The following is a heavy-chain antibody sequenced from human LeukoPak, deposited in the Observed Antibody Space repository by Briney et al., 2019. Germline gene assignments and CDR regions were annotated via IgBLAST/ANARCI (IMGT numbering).Heavy chain of an antibody. CDR3: ARVHDYSNYVYYYYYGMDV. J-gene: IGHJ6*02. CDR1: GGSISSYY. Sequence: SETLSLTCTVSGGSISSYYWSWIRQPPGKGLEWIGYIYYSGSTNYNPSLRSRVTISVDTSKNQFSLKLSSATAADTAVYYCARVHDYSNYVYYYYYGMDVWGQGTTVTVSS. D-gene: IGHD4-11*01. CDR2: IYYSGST. V-gene: IGHV4-59*01.